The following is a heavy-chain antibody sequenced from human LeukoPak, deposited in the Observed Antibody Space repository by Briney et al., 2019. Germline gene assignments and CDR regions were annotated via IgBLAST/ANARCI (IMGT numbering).Heavy chain of an antibody. CDR2: ISYDGSNK. D-gene: IGHD1-1*01. V-gene: IGHV3-30*01. CDR1: GFTFSSYA. CDR3: AREVNSERILYYFDY. Sequence: GRSLRLSCAASGFTFSSYAVHWVRQAPGKGLEWVAVISYDGSNKYYADSVKGRFTISRGNSKNTLYLQMNSLRAEDTAVYYCAREVNSERILYYFDYWGQGTLVTVSS. J-gene: IGHJ4*02.